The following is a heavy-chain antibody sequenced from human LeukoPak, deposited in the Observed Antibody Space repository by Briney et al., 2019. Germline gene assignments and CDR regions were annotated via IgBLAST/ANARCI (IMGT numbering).Heavy chain of an antibody. V-gene: IGHV4-39*01. CDR1: GGSISSSSYY. D-gene: IGHD4-17*01. CDR3: ASGYGDYATDDYYYYYYMDV. Sequence: SETLSLTCTVSGGSISSSSYYWGWIRQPPGKGLEWIGSIYYSGSTYYNPSLKSRVTISVDTSKNQFSLKLSSVTAADTAVYYCASGYGDYATDDYYYYYYMDVWGKGTTVTVSS. CDR2: IYYSGST. J-gene: IGHJ6*03.